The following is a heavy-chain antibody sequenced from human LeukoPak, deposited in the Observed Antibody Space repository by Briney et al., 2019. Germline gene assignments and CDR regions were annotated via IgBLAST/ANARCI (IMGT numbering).Heavy chain of an antibody. Sequence: PGGSLRLSCAASGFTFSSYWMHWVRQAPGKGLVWVSRINSDGTIIGYADSVKGRFTIPRDNAKNTLYLQMNSLRAEDTAVYYCARARQIMITFGGVGFGYWGQGTLVTVSS. V-gene: IGHV3-74*01. D-gene: IGHD3-16*01. CDR3: ARARQIMITFGGVGFGY. CDR1: GFTFSSYW. CDR2: INSDGTII. J-gene: IGHJ4*02.